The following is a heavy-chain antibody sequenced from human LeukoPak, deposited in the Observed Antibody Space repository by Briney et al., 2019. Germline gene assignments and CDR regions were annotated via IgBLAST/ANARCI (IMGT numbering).Heavy chain of an antibody. CDR1: GFTFSSYA. V-gene: IGHV3-30-3*01. CDR3: DACPDY. Sequence: GGSLRLSCAASGFTFSSYAMHWVRQAPGKGLEWVAVISYDGSNKYYADSVKGRFTISRDNSKNTLYLQMNSLRAEDTAVYYCDACPDYWGQGTLVTVSS. CDR2: ISYDGSNK. J-gene: IGHJ4*02.